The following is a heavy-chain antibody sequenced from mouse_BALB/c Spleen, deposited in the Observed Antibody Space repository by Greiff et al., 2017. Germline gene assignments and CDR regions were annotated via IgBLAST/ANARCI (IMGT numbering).Heavy chain of an antibody. CDR1: GYSFTSYY. J-gene: IGHJ4*01. D-gene: IGHD3-1*01. CDR2: IDPANGNT. Sequence: VQLQQSGPELMKPGASVKISCKASGYSFTSYYMHWVKQSHGKSLEWIGYIDPANGNTKYDPKFQGKATITADTSSNTAYLQLSSLTSEDTAVYYCARKGYEAMDYWGQGTSVTVSS. CDR3: ARKGYEAMDY. V-gene: IGHV1S135*01.